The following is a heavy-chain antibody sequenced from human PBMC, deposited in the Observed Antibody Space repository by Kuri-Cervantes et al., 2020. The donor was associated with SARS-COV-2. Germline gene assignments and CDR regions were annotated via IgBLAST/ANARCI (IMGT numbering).Heavy chain of an antibody. Sequence: SETLSLTCAVYGGSFSGYYWSWIRQPPGKGLEWIGEINHSGSTNYNPSLKSRVTISVDTSKNQFSLKLSSVTAADTAVYYCASRYCSSTSCYDYYYYYYMDVWGKGTTVTVSS. CDR2: INHSGST. CDR1: GGSFSGYY. V-gene: IGHV4-34*01. D-gene: IGHD2-2*01. CDR3: ASRYCSSTSCYDYYYYYYMDV. J-gene: IGHJ6*03.